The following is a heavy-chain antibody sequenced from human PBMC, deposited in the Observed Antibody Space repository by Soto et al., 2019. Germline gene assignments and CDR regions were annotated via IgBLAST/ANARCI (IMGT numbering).Heavy chain of an antibody. CDR2: FDPEDGET. CDR3: ATGLYSYGSGSYDY. D-gene: IGHD3-10*01. J-gene: IGHJ4*02. Sequence: ASVKVSCKVSGYTHTELSMDWVRQAPGKGLEWMGGFDPEDGETIYAQKFQGRVTMTEDTSTDTAYMELSSLRSEDTAVYYCATGLYSYGSGSYDYWGQGTLVTVSS. V-gene: IGHV1-24*01. CDR1: GYTHTELS.